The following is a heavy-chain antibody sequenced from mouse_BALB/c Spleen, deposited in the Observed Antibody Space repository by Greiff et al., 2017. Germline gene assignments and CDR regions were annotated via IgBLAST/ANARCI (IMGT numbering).Heavy chain of an antibody. CDR1: GFTFSDYY. CDR2: ISDGGSYT. D-gene: IGHD2-2*01. CDR3: ARDGYDASYYAMDY. Sequence: EVQLVESGGGLVKPGGSLKLSCAASGFTFSDYYMYWVRQTPEKRLEWVATISDGGSYTYYPDSVKGRFTISRDNAKNNLYLQMSSLKSEDTAMYYCARDGYDASYYAMDYWGQGTSVTVSS. V-gene: IGHV5-4*02. J-gene: IGHJ4*01.